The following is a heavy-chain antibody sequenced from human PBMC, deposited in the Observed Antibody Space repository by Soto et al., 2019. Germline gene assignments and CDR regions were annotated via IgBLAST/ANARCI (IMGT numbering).Heavy chain of an antibody. Sequence: GESLKISCKGSGYSFTSYWIGWVRQMPGKGLEWMGIIYPGDSDTRYSPSFQGQVTISADKSISTAYLQWSSLKASDTAMYYCARYRSRDFWSGYYYYGMDVWGQGTTVTVSS. CDR2: IYPGDSDT. CDR1: GYSFTSYW. CDR3: ARYRSRDFWSGYYYYGMDV. D-gene: IGHD3-3*01. V-gene: IGHV5-51*01. J-gene: IGHJ6*02.